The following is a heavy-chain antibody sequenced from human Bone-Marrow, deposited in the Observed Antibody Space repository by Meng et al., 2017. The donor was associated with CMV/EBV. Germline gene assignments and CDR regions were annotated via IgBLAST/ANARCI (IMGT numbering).Heavy chain of an antibody. J-gene: IGHJ6*02. CDR2: ISAYNGNT. Sequence: ASVKVSCKASGYTFTSYGISWVRQAPGQGLEWMGWISAYNGNTNYAQKLQGRVTMTTDTSTSTAYMELRSLRSDDTAVYYCARDSYIVVVPAAIDYYGMDVWGQGTTVTASS. D-gene: IGHD2-2*01. CDR1: GYTFTSYG. CDR3: ARDSYIVVVPAAIDYYGMDV. V-gene: IGHV1-18*01.